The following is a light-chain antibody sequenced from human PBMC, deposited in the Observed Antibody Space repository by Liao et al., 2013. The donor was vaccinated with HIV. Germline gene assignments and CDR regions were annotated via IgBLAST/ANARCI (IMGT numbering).Light chain of an antibody. J-gene: IGLJ2*01. CDR3: QSADSSGTSL. CDR2: KDS. CDR1: ALPKQY. V-gene: IGLV3-25*03. Sequence: SYVLTQPPSVSVAPGKTARITCSGDALPKQYAYWYQQKPGQAPVLVIYKDSERPSGIPERFSGSSSGTTVTLTISGVQAEDEADYYCQSADSSGTSLFGGGTKLTVL.